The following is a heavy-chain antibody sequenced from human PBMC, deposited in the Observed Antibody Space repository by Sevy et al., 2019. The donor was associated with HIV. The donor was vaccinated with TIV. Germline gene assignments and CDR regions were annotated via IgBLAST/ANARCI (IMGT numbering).Heavy chain of an antibody. V-gene: IGHV4-34*01. CDR3: ARHHDGPGSSFYYYGMDV. CDR2: INLEGRT. D-gene: IGHD3-10*01. CDR1: GESSTGYY. J-gene: IGHJ6*02. Sequence: SESLSLTCAVYGESSTGYYCSWIRQPPGKGLERIGEINLEGRTHYNPSLKSRVTIAVDTSNTQFYLNLSSVTAADTAIYYWARHHDGPGSSFYYYGMDVWGQGTTVTVSS.